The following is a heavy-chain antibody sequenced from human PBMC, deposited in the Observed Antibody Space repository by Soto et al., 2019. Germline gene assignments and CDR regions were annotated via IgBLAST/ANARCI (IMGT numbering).Heavy chain of an antibody. J-gene: IGHJ6*02. CDR1: GFTVSNNY. CDR2: IYSDGST. D-gene: IGHD1-26*01. V-gene: IGHV3-53*01. Sequence: PGGSLRLSCAASGFTVSNNYMTWVRQAPGKGLEWVSVIYSDGSTFYADSVKGRFTISRDSSKNTLSLQMNSLRVEDTAVYYCARVPGSVWGQGTTVTVSS. CDR3: ARVPGSV.